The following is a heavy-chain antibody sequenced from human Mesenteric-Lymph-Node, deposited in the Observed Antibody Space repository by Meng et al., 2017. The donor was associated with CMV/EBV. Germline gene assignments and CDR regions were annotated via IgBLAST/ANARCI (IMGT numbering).Heavy chain of an antibody. CDR1: GGSISNNNYY. CDR3: AREMVSGSGSNYVLGTRTGLDY. D-gene: IGHD1-26*01. J-gene: IGHJ4*02. CDR2: THYTGNV. V-gene: IGHV4-39*07. Sequence: SETLSLTCIVSGGSISNNNYYWGWIRQPPGKGLEWIGSTHYTGNVQYNSFLKSRVTISVDTSKNQFSLKLSSVTAADTAVYYCAREMVSGSGSNYVLGTRTGLDYWGQGTLVTVSS.